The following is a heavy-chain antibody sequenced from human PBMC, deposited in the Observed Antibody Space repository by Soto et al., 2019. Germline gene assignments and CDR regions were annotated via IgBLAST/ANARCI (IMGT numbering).Heavy chain of an antibody. D-gene: IGHD3-10*02. J-gene: IGHJ6*03. V-gene: IGHV3-23*01. CDR1: ELKFGGYA. CDR3: GIGVVRSVSEF. CDR2: ISGSGGST. Sequence: PLRVWNGAAELKFGGYAMSRIRQEPGKGLEWVSAISGSGGSTYYADSVKGRFTISRDNSKNTLYLQMNSLRAEDTAVYYCGIGVVRSVSEFWG.